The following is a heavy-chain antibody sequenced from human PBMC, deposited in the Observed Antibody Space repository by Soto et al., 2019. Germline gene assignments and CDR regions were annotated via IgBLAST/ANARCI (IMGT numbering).Heavy chain of an antibody. CDR3: AKGRMVAAVASYYYYGMDV. CDR1: GFTFSIYA. J-gene: IGHJ6*02. CDR2: ISGSGGST. D-gene: IGHD6-19*01. Sequence: GGSLRLSXAASGFTFSIYAMTWVRQAPGKGLEWVSAISGSGGSTYYADSVKGRFTISRDNSKNTLYLQMNSLRAEDTAVYYCAKGRMVAAVASYYYYGMDVWGQGTTVTVS. V-gene: IGHV3-23*01.